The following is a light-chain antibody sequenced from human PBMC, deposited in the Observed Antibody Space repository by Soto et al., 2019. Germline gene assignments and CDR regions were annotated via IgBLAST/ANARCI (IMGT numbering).Light chain of an antibody. CDR1: SSNIGAGYD. J-gene: IGLJ1*01. Sequence: QSVLTQPPSVSGAPGQRVTISCTGSSSNIGAGYDVHWYQQLPGTAPKLLIYGNSNRPSGVPDRFSGSKSGNTASLTISGLQAEDEADYYCCSYAGIYSYVFGTGTKLTVL. V-gene: IGLV1-40*01. CDR2: GNS. CDR3: CSYAGIYSYV.